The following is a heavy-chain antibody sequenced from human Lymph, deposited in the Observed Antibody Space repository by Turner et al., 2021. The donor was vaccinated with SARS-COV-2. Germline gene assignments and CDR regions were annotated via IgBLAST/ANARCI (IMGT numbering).Heavy chain of an antibody. J-gene: IGHJ5*02. D-gene: IGHD6-6*01. CDR2: ISGSGGST. Sequence: EVQLLESGGGLVQPGGSRRLSCAASGFTFSSYAMRWVRQAPGKGLEWVSAISGSGGSTYYADSVKGRFTISRDNSKNTLYLQMNSLRAEDTAVYYCANLYSSSAAGDPWGQGTLVTVSS. CDR1: GFTFSSYA. CDR3: ANLYSSSAAGDP. V-gene: IGHV3-23*01.